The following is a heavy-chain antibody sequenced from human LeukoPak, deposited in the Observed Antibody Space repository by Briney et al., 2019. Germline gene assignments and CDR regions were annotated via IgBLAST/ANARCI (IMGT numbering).Heavy chain of an antibody. CDR2: ISSSSSYI. CDR3: ARDRYYYYDSSGYADAFDI. CDR1: GFTFSSYS. D-gene: IGHD3-22*01. V-gene: IGHV3-21*01. Sequence: PGESLRLSCAASGFTFSSYSMTWVRQAPGKGLEWVSSISSSSSYIYYADSVKGRFTISRDNAKNSLYLQMNSLRAEDTAVYYCARDRYYYYDSSGYADAFDIWGQGTMVTVSS. J-gene: IGHJ3*02.